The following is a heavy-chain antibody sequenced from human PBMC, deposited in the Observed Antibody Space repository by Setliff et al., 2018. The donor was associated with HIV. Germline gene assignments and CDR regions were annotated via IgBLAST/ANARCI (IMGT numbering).Heavy chain of an antibody. Sequence: PSETLSLTCTVSGGSISSGSYYWSWIRQPAGKGLEWIGRIYTSGSTNYNPSLKSRVTISVDTSKNQFSLKLSSVTAADTAVYYCARGGLGPITTYYFDFWGQG. J-gene: IGHJ4*02. CDR2: IYTSGST. V-gene: IGHV4-61*02. D-gene: IGHD3-10*01. CDR1: GGSISSGSYY. CDR3: ARGGLGPITTYYFDF.